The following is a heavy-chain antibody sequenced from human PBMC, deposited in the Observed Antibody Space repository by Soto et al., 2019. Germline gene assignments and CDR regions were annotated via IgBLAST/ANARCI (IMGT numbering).Heavy chain of an antibody. CDR2: ISYDGSKT. CDR3: ARRTYDSSGNFKGPYFEY. CDR1: GFTFSDYA. Sequence: GGSLILSCSASGFTFSDYAMHWVRQAPGKGLEWVTVISYDGSKTYYTDSVKGRFTISRDNSKNTVYLEMNSLRDEDTAVYYCARRTYDSSGNFKGPYFEYWGQGTLVTVSS. V-gene: IGHV3-30*04. J-gene: IGHJ4*02. D-gene: IGHD3-22*01.